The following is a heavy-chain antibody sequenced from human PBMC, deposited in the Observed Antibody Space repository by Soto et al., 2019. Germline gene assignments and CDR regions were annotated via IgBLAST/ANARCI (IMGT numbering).Heavy chain of an antibody. Sequence: ASVKVSCKTSGYPFSNYGITWVRQAPVQPLEWLGWISLYSDGTNYAQKSQGRVSMTTDTSTTTAYMELRSLRSDDTAVYYCARVVPGAEAWFGPWGQGTLVTVSS. CDR3: ARVVPGAEAWFGP. CDR2: ISLYSDGT. V-gene: IGHV1-18*01. D-gene: IGHD2-2*01. J-gene: IGHJ5*02. CDR1: GYPFSNYG.